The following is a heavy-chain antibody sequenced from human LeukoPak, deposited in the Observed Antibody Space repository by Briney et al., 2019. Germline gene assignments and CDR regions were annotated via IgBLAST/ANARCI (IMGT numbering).Heavy chain of an antibody. J-gene: IGHJ4*02. V-gene: IGHV3-48*03. CDR3: AIPTYYYDSSGQGY. Sequence: PGGSLRLSCAASGFTFSSYEMKWVRQAPGKGLEWVSYITSSGSTIYYADSVKGRFTISRDNAKNSLYLQMNSLRAEDTAVYYCAIPTYYYDSSGQGYWGQGTLVTVSS. CDR2: ITSSGSTI. D-gene: IGHD3-22*01. CDR1: GFTFSSYE.